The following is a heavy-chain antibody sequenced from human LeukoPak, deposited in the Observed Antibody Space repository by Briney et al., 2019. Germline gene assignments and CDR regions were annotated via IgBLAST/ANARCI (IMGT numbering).Heavy chain of an antibody. CDR2: IYHSGST. D-gene: IGHD6-13*01. J-gene: IGHJ6*02. V-gene: IGHV4-30-2*01. CDR1: GGSISSGGYS. CDR3: ARVPRVSSSWSYYYYGMDV. Sequence: SETLSLTCAVSGGSISSGGYSWSWIRQPPGKGLEWIGYIYHSGSTYYNPSLKSRVTISVDRSKNQFSLKLGSVTAADTAVYYCARVPRVSSSWSYYYYGMDVWGQGTTVTVSS.